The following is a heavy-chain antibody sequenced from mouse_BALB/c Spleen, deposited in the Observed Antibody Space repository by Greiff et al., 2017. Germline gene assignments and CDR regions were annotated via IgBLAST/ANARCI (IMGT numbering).Heavy chain of an antibody. J-gene: IGHJ3*01. CDR2: ISSGGSYT. CDR1: GFTFSSYA. CDR3: ARALSDPHYDYDEGFAY. V-gene: IGHV5-9-4*01. D-gene: IGHD2-4*01. Sequence: EVKLVESGGGLVKPGGSLKLSCAASGFTFSSYAMSWVRQSPEKRLEWVAEISSGGSYTYYPDTVTGRFTISRDNAKNTLYLEMSSLRSEDTAMYYCARALSDPHYDYDEGFAYWGQGTLVTVSA.